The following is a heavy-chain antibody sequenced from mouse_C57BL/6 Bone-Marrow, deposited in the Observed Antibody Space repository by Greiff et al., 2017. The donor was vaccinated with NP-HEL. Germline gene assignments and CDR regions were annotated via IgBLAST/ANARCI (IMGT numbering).Heavy chain of an antibody. D-gene: IGHD2-3*01. Sequence: VQVVESGAELVRPGASVTLSCKASGYTFTDYEMHWVKQTPVHGLEWIGAIDPETGGTAYNQKFKGKAILTADKSSSTAYMELRSLTSEDSAVYYCYDGYYVDYWGQGTTLTVSS. V-gene: IGHV1-15*01. CDR1: GYTFTDYE. J-gene: IGHJ2*01. CDR2: IDPETGGT. CDR3: YDGYYVDY.